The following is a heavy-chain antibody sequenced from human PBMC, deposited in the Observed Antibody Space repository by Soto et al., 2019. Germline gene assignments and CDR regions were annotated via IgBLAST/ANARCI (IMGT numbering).Heavy chain of an antibody. CDR2: ISVSGVDT. CDR1: GFTFGSYA. V-gene: IGHV3-23*01. D-gene: IGHD3-10*01. J-gene: IGHJ4*02. Sequence: GSLRLSCAASGFTFGSYALSWVRQAPGKGLEWVSSISVSGVDTFYADSVKGRFIISRDISKKTLYLQMNSLRAEDTALYYCAREPPYVTRGINPYFDLWGRGTLVTVSS. CDR3: AREPPYVTRGINPYFDL.